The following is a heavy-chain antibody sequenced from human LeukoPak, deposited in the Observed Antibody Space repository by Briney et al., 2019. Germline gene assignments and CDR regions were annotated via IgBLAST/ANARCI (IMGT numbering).Heavy chain of an antibody. CDR2: TRNKANSYTT. CDR1: GFTFSDHY. CDR3: ATHIVVVPAAILPECYYYGMDV. Sequence: GGSLRLSCAASGFTFSDHYMDWVRQAPGKGLEWVGRTRNKANSYTTEYAASVKGRFTISRDDSRNSLYLQMNSLKTEDTAVYYCATHIVVVPAAILPECYYYGMDVWGQGTTVTVSS. J-gene: IGHJ6*02. D-gene: IGHD2-2*01. V-gene: IGHV3-72*01.